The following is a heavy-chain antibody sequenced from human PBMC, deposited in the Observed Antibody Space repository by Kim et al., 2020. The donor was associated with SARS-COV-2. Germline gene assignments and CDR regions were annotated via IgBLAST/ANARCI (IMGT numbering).Heavy chain of an antibody. J-gene: IGHJ5*02. Sequence: SETLSLTCAVYGGSFSGYYWSWIRQPPGKGLEWIGEINHSGSTNYNPSLKSRVPISVDTSKNQFSLKLSSVTAADTAVYYCARAKGGIVYWFDPWGQGTLVTVSS. D-gene: IGHD3-22*01. CDR3: ARAKGGIVYWFDP. V-gene: IGHV4-34*01. CDR2: INHSGST. CDR1: GGSFSGYY.